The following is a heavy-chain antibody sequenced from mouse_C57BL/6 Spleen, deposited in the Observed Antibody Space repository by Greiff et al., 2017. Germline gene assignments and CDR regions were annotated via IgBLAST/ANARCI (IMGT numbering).Heavy chain of an antibody. V-gene: IGHV1-69*01. CDR2: IDPSDSYT. J-gene: IGHJ1*03. CDR1: GYTFTSYW. Sequence: QVQLQQPGAELVMPGASVKLSCKASGYTFTSYWMHWVKQRPGQGLEWIGEIDPSDSYTNYNQKFKGKSTLTVDKSSSTAYMQLSGLTSEDSAVYYCARSARDWYFDVWGTGTTVTVSS. CDR3: ARSARDWYFDV. D-gene: IGHD6-1*01.